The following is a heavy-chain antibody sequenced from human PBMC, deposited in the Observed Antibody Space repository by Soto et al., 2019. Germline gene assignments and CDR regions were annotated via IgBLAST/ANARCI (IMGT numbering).Heavy chain of an antibody. CDR3: ARRKERSGPHYFDS. D-gene: IGHD6-25*01. Sequence: ASVKVSCKASGYTFTSCDIHWVRQATGQGLELVGWINPYTGNTGYAQKFQGRVTMTRNTSINTAYMELSSLTFEDTAVYYCARRKERSGPHYFDSWGQGALVTVSS. J-gene: IGHJ4*02. V-gene: IGHV1-8*01. CDR1: GYTFTSCD. CDR2: INPYTGNT.